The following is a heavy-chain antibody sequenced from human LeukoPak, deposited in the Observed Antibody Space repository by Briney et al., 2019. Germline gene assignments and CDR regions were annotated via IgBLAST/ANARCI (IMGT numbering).Heavy chain of an antibody. CDR1: GGSISSSSYY. CDR2: IYYSGST. J-gene: IGHJ6*02. CDR3: ARYSSSSGRSFYYYGMDV. Sequence: SETLSLTCTVSGGSISSSSYYWGWIRQPPGKGLEWIGSIYYSGSTYYNPSLKSRVTISVDTSKNQFSLKLSSVTAADTAVYYCARYSSSSGRSFYYYGMDVWGQGTTVTVSS. D-gene: IGHD6-6*01. V-gene: IGHV4-39*07.